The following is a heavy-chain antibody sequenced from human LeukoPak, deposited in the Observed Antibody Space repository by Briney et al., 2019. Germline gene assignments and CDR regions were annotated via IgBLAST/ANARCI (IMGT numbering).Heavy chain of an antibody. CDR3: APITMIVHADAFDI. D-gene: IGHD3-22*01. Sequence: ASMKVSCKASGYTFTGYYMHWVRQAPGQGLEWMGWINPNSGGTNYAQKFQGRVTMTRDTSISTAYMELSRLRSDDTAVYYCAPITMIVHADAFDIWGQGTMVTVSS. J-gene: IGHJ3*02. CDR1: GYTFTGYY. CDR2: INPNSGGT. V-gene: IGHV1-2*02.